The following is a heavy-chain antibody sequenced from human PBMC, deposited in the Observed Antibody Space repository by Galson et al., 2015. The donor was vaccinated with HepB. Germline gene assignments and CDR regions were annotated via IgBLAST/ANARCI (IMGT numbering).Heavy chain of an antibody. D-gene: IGHD3-10*01. CDR2: IYPGDSNI. V-gene: IGHV5-51*01. J-gene: IGHJ6*02. CDR1: GYTFTSYW. Sequence: ESLKISCKASGYTFTSYWIGWVRQMPGKGLEWMGIIYPGDSNIRYNPSFEGQVTYSADRSINTAYLQWSSLKASDTAIYYCARKDYGTGSMDVWGQGTTVTVSS. CDR3: ARKDYGTGSMDV.